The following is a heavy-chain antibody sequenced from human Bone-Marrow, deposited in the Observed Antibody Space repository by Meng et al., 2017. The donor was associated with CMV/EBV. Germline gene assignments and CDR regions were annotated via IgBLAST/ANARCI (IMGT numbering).Heavy chain of an antibody. CDR3: ARNPVTNRRGSHFDY. CDR2: IYYSGST. J-gene: IGHJ4*02. D-gene: IGHD4-17*01. V-gene: IGHV4-61*01. Sequence: GSLRLSCTVSGGSVSSGSYYWSWIRQPPGKGLEWIGYIYYSGSTNYNPSLKSRVTISVDTSKNQFSLKLSSVTAADTAVYYCARNPVTNRRGSHFDYWGQGTLVTCSS. CDR1: GGSVSSGSYY.